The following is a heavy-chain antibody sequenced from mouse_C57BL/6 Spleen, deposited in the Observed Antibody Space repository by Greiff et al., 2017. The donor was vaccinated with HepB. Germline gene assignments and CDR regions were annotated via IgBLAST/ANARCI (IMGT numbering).Heavy chain of an antibody. V-gene: IGHV5-4*01. Sequence: DVQLVESGGGLVKPGGSLKLSCAASGFTFSSYAMSWVRQTPEKRLEWVATISDGGSYTYYPDNVKGRFTISRDNAKNNLYLQMSHLKSEDTAMYYCARDLDVGAMDYWGQGTSVTVSS. CDR2: ISDGGSYT. J-gene: IGHJ4*01. CDR3: ARDLDVGAMDY. D-gene: IGHD4-1*01. CDR1: GFTFSSYA.